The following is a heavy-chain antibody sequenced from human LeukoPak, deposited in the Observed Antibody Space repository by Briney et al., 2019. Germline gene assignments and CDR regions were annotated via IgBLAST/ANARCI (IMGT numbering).Heavy chain of an antibody. CDR3: ARDISTEYDDYGWSDP. Sequence: GGSLRLSCAASGFTFSSYSINWVRQAPGKGLEWVSSISRSSRYIYYADSVKGRFTIARDNAKNSLYLQMNSLRAEDTAVYYCARDISTEYDDYGWSDPWGQGALVTVSS. J-gene: IGHJ5*02. CDR1: GFTFSSYS. CDR2: ISRSSRYI. D-gene: IGHD4-17*01. V-gene: IGHV3-21*01.